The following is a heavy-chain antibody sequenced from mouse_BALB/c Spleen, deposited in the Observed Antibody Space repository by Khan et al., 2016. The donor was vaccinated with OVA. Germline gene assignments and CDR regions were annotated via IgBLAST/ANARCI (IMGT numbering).Heavy chain of an antibody. Sequence: EVQLQESGPGLVKPSQSLSLTCTVTGYSITSDYAWNWIRQFPENKLEWMGYISYSGSTTYNPYLKSRISITRDTSKNQFFLQLNSVTTEDTATYYCARWFTYWGQGTLVTVSA. J-gene: IGHJ3*01. V-gene: IGHV3-2*02. CDR3: ARWFTY. CDR2: ISYSGST. CDR1: GYSITSDYA.